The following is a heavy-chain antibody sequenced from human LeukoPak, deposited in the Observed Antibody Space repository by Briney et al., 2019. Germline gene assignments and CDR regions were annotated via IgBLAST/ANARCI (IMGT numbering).Heavy chain of an antibody. Sequence: ASVKVSCKASGCTLTDQYIHLVRQAPGQGLEWMGWINPNNGATDYAQNFQGRVTMTRDTSISTAYMERSRLRSDDTVVYCCRRGIGRADNFGYWGQGTLVTVSS. V-gene: IGHV1-2*02. CDR2: INPNNGAT. D-gene: IGHD2-15*01. CDR3: RRGIGRADNFGY. J-gene: IGHJ4*02. CDR1: GCTLTDQY.